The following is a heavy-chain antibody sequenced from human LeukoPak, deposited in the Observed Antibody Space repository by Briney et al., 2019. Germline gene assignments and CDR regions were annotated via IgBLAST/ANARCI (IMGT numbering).Heavy chain of an antibody. CDR1: GFTFSSYS. V-gene: IGHV3-48*04. Sequence: GGSLRLSCAASGFTFSSYSMDWVRQAPGKGLEWVSYISTGSSSIYYADSVKGRFTISRDNAKNSLYLQMNSLRAEDTAVYYCAKDRIVGATGDAFDIWGQGTMVTVSS. D-gene: IGHD1-26*01. J-gene: IGHJ3*02. CDR2: ISTGSSSI. CDR3: AKDRIVGATGDAFDI.